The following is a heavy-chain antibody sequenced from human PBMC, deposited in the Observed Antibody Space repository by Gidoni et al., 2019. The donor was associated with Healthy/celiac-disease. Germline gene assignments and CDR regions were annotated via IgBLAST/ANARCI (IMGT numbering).Heavy chain of an antibody. Sequence: QVQLVQSGAEVKKPGSSVKVSCKASGGTFRRYPIPWVRQAPGQGLEWMGGIIPIFGTANYAQKFQGRVTITADESTSTAYMELSSLRSEDTAVYYCARDYTIFGVVNRQRDAFDIWGQGTMVTVSS. CDR2: IIPIFGTA. D-gene: IGHD3-3*01. V-gene: IGHV1-69*01. CDR3: ARDYTIFGVVNRQRDAFDI. J-gene: IGHJ3*02. CDR1: GGTFRRYP.